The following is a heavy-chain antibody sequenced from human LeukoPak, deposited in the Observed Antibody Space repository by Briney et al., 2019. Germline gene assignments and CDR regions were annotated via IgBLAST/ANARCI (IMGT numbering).Heavy chain of an antibody. CDR3: ARVGDYSYYYYYMDV. D-gene: IGHD3-10*01. CDR2: IRKDGNEK. V-gene: IGHV3-7*01. CDR1: EFTFSNYW. J-gene: IGHJ6*03. Sequence: GGSLRLSCVASEFTFSNYWMSWVRQAPGKGLEWVANIRKDGNEKYYVDSVEGRFTISRDNAKNSLYLQMNSLRADDTAVYYCARVGDYSYYYYYMDVWGKGTTVTVSS.